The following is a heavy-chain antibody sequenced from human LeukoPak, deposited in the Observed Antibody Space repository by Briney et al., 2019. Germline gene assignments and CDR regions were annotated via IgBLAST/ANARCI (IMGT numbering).Heavy chain of an antibody. Sequence: SETLSLTCAVYGGSFSGYYWSWIRQPPGKGLEWIGEINHSGSTNYNPSLKSRVTISVDTSKNQFSLKLSSVTAADTAVYYCARVRLVGIYGSGSYLIFDYWGQVTLVTVSS. CDR3: ARVRLVGIYGSGSYLIFDY. J-gene: IGHJ4*02. V-gene: IGHV4-34*01. D-gene: IGHD3-10*01. CDR1: GGSFSGYY. CDR2: INHSGST.